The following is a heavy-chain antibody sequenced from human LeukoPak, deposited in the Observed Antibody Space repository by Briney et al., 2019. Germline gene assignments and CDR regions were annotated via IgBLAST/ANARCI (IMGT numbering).Heavy chain of an antibody. CDR2: IYYSGST. CDR1: GGSISSYY. Sequence: SETLSLTCTVSGGSISSYYWSWIRQPPGKGLERIGYIYYSGSTNYNPSLKSRVTISVDTSKNQFSLKLSSVTAADTAVYYCAGIRTTEWLLTDWGQEPWVTVS. V-gene: IGHV4-59*13. D-gene: IGHD3-3*01. J-gene: IGHJ4*02. CDR3: AGIRTTEWLLTD.